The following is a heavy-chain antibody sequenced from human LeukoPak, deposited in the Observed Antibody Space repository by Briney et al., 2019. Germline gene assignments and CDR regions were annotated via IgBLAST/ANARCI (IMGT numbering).Heavy chain of an antibody. J-gene: IGHJ4*02. D-gene: IGHD6-13*01. V-gene: IGHV3-9*01. CDR2: ISWNSGNL. CDR1: GFTFDDYG. Sequence: GRSLRLSCTASGFTFDDYGMHWVRQAPGKGLEWVSGISWNSGNLGYADSVQGRFTISRDNVENCLYLQMNSLRAEDTTLYYCAKDKNAGTSMGFDYWGQGTLVTVSS. CDR3: AKDKNAGTSMGFDY.